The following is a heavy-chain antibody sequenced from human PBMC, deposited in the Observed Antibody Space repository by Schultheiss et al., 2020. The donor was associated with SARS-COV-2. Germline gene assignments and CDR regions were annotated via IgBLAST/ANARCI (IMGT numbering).Heavy chain of an antibody. CDR2: ISSSSSYI. CDR1: GFTFSSYS. D-gene: IGHD4-17*01. J-gene: IGHJ6*02. V-gene: IGHV3-21*01. CDR3: AREANGDYSFYYYYYGMDV. Sequence: GGSLRLSCAGSGFTFSSYSMNWVRQAPGKGLEWVSSISSSSSYIYYADSVKGRFTISRDNAKNSLYLQMNSLRAEDTAVYYCAREANGDYSFYYYYYGMDVWGQGTTVTVSS.